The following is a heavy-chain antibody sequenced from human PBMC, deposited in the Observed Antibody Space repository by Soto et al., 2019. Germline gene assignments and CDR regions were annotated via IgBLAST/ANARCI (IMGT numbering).Heavy chain of an antibody. CDR1: GGAISDYY. Sequence: SETLSLTCSVSGGAISDYYWSWIRQPPGKGLEWIGYIYYSGSTNYNPSLKSRVTISVDTSKNQFSLKLSSVTAADTAVYYCAEGKEREVMPSGYWAQGTLVPVSS. CDR3: AEGKEREVMPSGY. J-gene: IGHJ4*02. V-gene: IGHV4-59*01. CDR2: IYYSGST. D-gene: IGHD3-16*01.